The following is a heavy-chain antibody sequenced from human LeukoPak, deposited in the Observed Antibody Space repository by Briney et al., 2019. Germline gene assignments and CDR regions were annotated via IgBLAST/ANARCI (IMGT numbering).Heavy chain of an antibody. Sequence: ASVKVSCKASGYTFTSYDINWVRQATGQGLEWMGWMNPNSGNTGYAQRFQGRVTMTRNTSISTAYMELSSLRSEDTAVYYCARGGYSGYDRYNWFDPWGQGTQVTVSS. CDR3: ARGGYSGYDRYNWFDP. D-gene: IGHD5-12*01. J-gene: IGHJ5*02. CDR2: MNPNSGNT. V-gene: IGHV1-8*01. CDR1: GYTFTSYD.